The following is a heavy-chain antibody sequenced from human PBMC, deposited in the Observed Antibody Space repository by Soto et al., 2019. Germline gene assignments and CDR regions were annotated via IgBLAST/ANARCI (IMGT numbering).Heavy chain of an antibody. J-gene: IGHJ6*02. V-gene: IGHV4-34*01. CDR1: GGSFRGYY. Sequence: QVQLQQWGAGLLKPSGTLSPTCAVYGGSFRGYYWSWIRQPPGKGLEWMGEINHSGSTNYNPSLKSRVTISVDTSKNQFSLKLSSVTAADTAVYYCARVTGRYYYGMDVWGQGTTVTVSS. CDR2: INHSGST. CDR3: ARVTGRYYYGMDV.